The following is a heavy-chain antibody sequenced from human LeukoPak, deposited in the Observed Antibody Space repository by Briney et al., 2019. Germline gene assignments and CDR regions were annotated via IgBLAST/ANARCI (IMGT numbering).Heavy chain of an antibody. CDR1: GGTFSSYA. V-gene: IGHV1-69*04. D-gene: IGHD3-22*01. CDR2: IIPILGIA. CDR3: ARVYYYDSSGYYAFGY. Sequence: SVKVSCKASGGTFSSYAISWVRQAPGQGLEWMGRIIPILGIANYAQKFQGRVTITADKSTSTAYMEPSSLRSEDTAVYYCARVYYYDSSGYYAFGYWGQGTLVTVSS. J-gene: IGHJ4*02.